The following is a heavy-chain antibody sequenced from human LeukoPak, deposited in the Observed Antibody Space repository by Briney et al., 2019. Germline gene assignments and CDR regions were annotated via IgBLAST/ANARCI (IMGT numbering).Heavy chain of an antibody. CDR1: GYTFTGYY. CDR2: INPNSGGT. CDR3: ARDGSVTPGYFDY. Sequence: ASVKVSCKASGYTFTGYYMHWVRQAPGQGLEWMGWINPNSGGTNYAQKFQGWVTMTRDTSISTAYMELSRLRSDDTAVYYRARDGSVTPGYFDYWGQGTLVTVSS. V-gene: IGHV1-2*04. D-gene: IGHD4-23*01. J-gene: IGHJ4*02.